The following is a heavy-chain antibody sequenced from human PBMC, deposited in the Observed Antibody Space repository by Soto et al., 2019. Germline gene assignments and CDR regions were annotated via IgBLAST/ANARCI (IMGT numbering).Heavy chain of an antibody. CDR1: GFTFDRYA. D-gene: IGHD6-19*01. Sequence: EVQLSESGGGLVQPGGSLRLSCAASGFTFDRYAINWVRQTPGKGLEWVSGVSGSAGSTYYADSVKGRFTISRDNSKNTVYLQMNSLTVEDTAIYSCAKDRAVTGTAAFDSWGQGILVTVSS. CDR2: VSGSAGST. J-gene: IGHJ5*01. CDR3: AKDRAVTGTAAFDS. V-gene: IGHV3-23*01.